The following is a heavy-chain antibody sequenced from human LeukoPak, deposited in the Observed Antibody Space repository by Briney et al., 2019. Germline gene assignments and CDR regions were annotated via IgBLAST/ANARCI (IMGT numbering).Heavy chain of an antibody. CDR2: IYYSEST. Sequence: PSETLSLTCTVSGGSISSYYWSWIRQPPGKGLEWIGYIYYSESTNYNPSLKSRVTISVDTSKNQFSLKLSSVTAADTAMYYCARPYDSSGYDTDYWGQGTLVTVSS. D-gene: IGHD3-22*01. V-gene: IGHV4-59*01. CDR3: ARPYDSSGYDTDY. CDR1: GGSISSYY. J-gene: IGHJ4*02.